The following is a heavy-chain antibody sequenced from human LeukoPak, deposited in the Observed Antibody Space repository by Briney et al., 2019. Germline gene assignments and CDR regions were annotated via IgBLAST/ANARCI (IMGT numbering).Heavy chain of an antibody. CDR2: IYYSGST. V-gene: IGHV4-59*01. D-gene: IGHD2/OR15-2a*01. J-gene: IGHJ6*02. Sequence: SETLSLTCTVSGGSISSYYWSWIRQPPGKGLEWIGYIYYSGSTNYNPSLKSRVTISVDTSKNQFSLKLSSVTAADTAVYYCASSLSSYYGMDGWGQGTTVTVSS. CDR1: GGSISSYY. CDR3: ASSLSSYYGMDG.